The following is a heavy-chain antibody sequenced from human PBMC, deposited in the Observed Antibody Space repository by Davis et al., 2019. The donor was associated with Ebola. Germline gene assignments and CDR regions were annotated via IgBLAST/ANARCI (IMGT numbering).Heavy chain of an antibody. CDR1: GYSFTSYW. V-gene: IGHV5-51*01. J-gene: IGHJ3*02. CDR3: ARSDSNYVSPFDI. CDR2: IYPGDSGT. D-gene: IGHD4-11*01. Sequence: GESLKISCKGSGYSFTSYWIGWVRQMPGKGLEWMGIIYPGDSGTRYSPSFQGQVTFSADKSISTAYLQWSSLKASDTAMYYCARSDSNYVSPFDIWGQGTMVTVSS.